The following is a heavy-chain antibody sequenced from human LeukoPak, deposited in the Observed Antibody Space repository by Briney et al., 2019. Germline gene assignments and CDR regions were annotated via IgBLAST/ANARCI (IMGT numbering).Heavy chain of an antibody. CDR2: ISSTGNPR. CDR3: ASSYYYYYMDV. V-gene: IGHV3-48*01. CDR1: GLTFSDYS. J-gene: IGHJ6*03. Sequence: SGGSLRLSCTASGLTFSDYSMNWVRQAPGKGREWVSYISSTGNPRQYAESVEGRFTISRDNAKNSLYLQMNSLRAEDTAVYYCASSYYYYYMDVWGKGTTVTVSS.